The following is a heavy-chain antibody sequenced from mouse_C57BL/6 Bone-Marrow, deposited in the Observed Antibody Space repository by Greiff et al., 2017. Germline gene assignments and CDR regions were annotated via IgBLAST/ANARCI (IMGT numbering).Heavy chain of an antibody. V-gene: IGHV1-55*01. J-gene: IGHJ2*01. CDR2: IYPGSGST. CDR1: GYTFTSYW. CDR3: AREDAYYYGSSLYFDY. D-gene: IGHD1-1*01. Sequence: VQLQQPGAELVKPGASVKMSCKASGYTFTSYWITWVKQRPGQGLEWIGDIYPGSGSTNYNEKFKSKATLTVDTSSSTAYMRLSSLTSEDSAVYYCAREDAYYYGSSLYFDYWGQGTTLTVSS.